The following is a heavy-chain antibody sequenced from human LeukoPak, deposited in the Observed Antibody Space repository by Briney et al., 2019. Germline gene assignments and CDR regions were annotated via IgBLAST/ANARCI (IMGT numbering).Heavy chain of an antibody. D-gene: IGHD2-2*01. V-gene: IGHV4-34*01. J-gene: IGHJ4*02. CDR3: ARVASGYCSSTNCQKYYFDD. CDR1: GGSFSSYY. CDR2: INHSGST. Sequence: SETLSLTCAVYGGSFSSYYWSWIRQPPGKGLEWIGEINHSGSTNYNPSLKSRVTISVDTSNYRFSLKLSSVTAAATAMFYCARVASGYCSSTNCQKYYFDDSRQGTLVTVSS.